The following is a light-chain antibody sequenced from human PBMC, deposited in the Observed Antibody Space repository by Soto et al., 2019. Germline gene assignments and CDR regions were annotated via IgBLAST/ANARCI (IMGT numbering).Light chain of an antibody. V-gene: IGKV3-11*01. CDR1: QSVTTY. J-gene: IGKJ4*01. CDR3: QQRSNWPRL. Sequence: EIVLTQSPATLSLSPGERATISCRASQSVTTYLAWYQQKPGQAPRLLIYDASKMATGIPARFSGSGSGTDFTLTISSLESEDFAVYYCQQRSNWPRLFGGGTKVEIK. CDR2: DAS.